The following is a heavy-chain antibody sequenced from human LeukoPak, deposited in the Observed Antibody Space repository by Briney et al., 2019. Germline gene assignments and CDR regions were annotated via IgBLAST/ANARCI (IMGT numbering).Heavy chain of an antibody. J-gene: IGHJ4*02. CDR3: ARDFDGPRASDY. CDR1: AFIFSGHW. Sequence: GGSLRLSCEGSAFIFSGHWMNWVRQAPGKGLVWVSCINTDGSYSTYADSVKGRFTISRDNVRNTLYLQMNSLRAEDSAVYYCARDFDGPRASDYWGQGISVTVSS. V-gene: IGHV3-74*01. CDR2: INTDGSYS. D-gene: IGHD4-17*01.